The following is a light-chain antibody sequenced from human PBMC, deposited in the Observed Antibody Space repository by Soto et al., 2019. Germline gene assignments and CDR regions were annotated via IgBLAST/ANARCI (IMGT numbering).Light chain of an antibody. CDR2: EAS. Sequence: DIQMTQSPSSLSASVGDRVTITCRASQTIRNWLAWYQQKPGKVPKLLIYEASSLESGVPSRFSGSGSGTEFTLTISSLQPDDFASFYCQEYNSYTSTFGQGTKVDIK. V-gene: IGKV1-5*03. J-gene: IGKJ1*01. CDR3: QEYNSYTST. CDR1: QTIRNW.